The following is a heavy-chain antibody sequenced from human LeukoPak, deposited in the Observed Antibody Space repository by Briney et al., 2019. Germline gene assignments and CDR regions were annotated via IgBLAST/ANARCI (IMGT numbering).Heavy chain of an antibody. J-gene: IGHJ3*02. CDR3: ARHVDDSSFDAFDI. V-gene: IGHV4-4*07. CDR1: GGSISSYY. D-gene: IGHD3-22*01. CDR2: IYTSGST. Sequence: SETLSLTCTVSGGSISSYYWSWIRQPAGKGLEWVGRIYTSGSTNYNPSLKSRVTMSVDTSKNQFSLKLSSVTAADTAVYYCARHVDDSSFDAFDIWGQGTMVTVSS.